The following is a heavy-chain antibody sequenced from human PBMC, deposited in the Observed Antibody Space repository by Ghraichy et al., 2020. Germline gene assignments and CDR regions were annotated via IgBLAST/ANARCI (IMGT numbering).Heavy chain of an antibody. J-gene: IGHJ6*02. Sequence: SETLSLTCTVSGGSISSYYCSWIRKPPGQGLEWIGNIYYSWSTNYNPSLKSRVTISVDTSKNQYSLTLSSVTAAATAVYYCARHPGRVTIFGVVPAYYYGMDVWGQGTTVTVSS. CDR3: ARHPGRVTIFGVVPAYYYGMDV. D-gene: IGHD3-3*01. CDR1: GGSISSYY. V-gene: IGHV4-59*08. CDR2: IYYSWST.